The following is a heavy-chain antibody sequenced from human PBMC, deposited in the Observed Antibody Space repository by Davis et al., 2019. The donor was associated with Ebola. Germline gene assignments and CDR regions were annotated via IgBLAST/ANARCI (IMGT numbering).Heavy chain of an antibody. CDR2: IYPGDSDT. D-gene: IGHD3-3*01. CDR1: GYSFTSYW. Sequence: PGGSLRLSCKGSGYSFTSYWIGWVRQMPGKGLEWMGIIYPGDSDTRYSPSFQGQVTISADKSISTAYLQWSSLKASDTAMYYCARRTIFGVVNSMALDYWGQGTLVTVSS. J-gene: IGHJ4*02. CDR3: ARRTIFGVVNSMALDY. V-gene: IGHV5-51*01.